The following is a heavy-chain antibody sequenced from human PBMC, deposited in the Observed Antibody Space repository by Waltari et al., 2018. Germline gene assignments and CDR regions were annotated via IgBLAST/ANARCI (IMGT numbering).Heavy chain of an antibody. V-gene: IGHV3-7*03. Sequence: EGMLVESGGGSFQPGGSLRLACAGSGFTFGAYWITWVRQAPGKGLELVANIKHDGSEKYYVDSLEGRITISRDSATNSLYLQLNNLRAEDTAVYYCVRGHYTTTWYSVADYWGQGTLVTVSS. CDR2: IKHDGSEK. CDR3: VRGHYTTTWYSVADY. J-gene: IGHJ4*02. CDR1: GFTFGAYW. D-gene: IGHD3-3*01.